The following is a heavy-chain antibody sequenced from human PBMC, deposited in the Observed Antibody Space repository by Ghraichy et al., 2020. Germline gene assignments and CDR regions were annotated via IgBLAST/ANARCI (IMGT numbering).Heavy chain of an antibody. D-gene: IGHD3-3*01. J-gene: IGHJ6*02. CDR2: ISGSGGST. CDR1: GFTFSSYA. V-gene: IGHV3-23*01. Sequence: GGSLRLSCAASGFTFSSYAMSWVRQAPGKGLEWVSAISGSGGSTYYADSVKGRFTISRDNSKNTLYLQMNSLRAEDTAVYYCAKDAYYDFWSGYFFDYYYYGMDVWGQGTTVTVSS. CDR3: AKDAYYDFWSGYFFDYYYYGMDV.